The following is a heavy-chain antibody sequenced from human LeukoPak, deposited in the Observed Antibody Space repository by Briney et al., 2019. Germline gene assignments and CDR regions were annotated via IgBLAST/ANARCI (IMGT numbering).Heavy chain of an antibody. CDR3: ARDEGESSGWNYFDY. V-gene: IGHV4-59*12. Sequence: SETLSLTCTVSGGSLSSYFWSWIRQPPGKELEWIGYIYYTGSTKYNPSLRSRVTLSVDTSKTQFSLNLSSVTAADTAVYYCARDEGESSGWNYFDYWGQGTLVTVSS. CDR2: IYYTGST. CDR1: GGSLSSYF. D-gene: IGHD6-19*01. J-gene: IGHJ4*02.